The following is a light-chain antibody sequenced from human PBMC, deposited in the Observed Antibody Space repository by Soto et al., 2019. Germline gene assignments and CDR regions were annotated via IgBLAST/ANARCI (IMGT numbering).Light chain of an antibody. CDR1: QSVLYSSNNKNY. V-gene: IGKV4-1*01. CDR3: QQYFGSPLT. J-gene: IGKJ4*01. CDR2: WAS. Sequence: DIARTQSPDSLAVPLGERATINCKSSQSVLYSSNNKNYLAWYQQKPGQPPKLLIYWASTRESGVPDRFTGSGSGTDFTLTISSLQAEDVAVYYCQQYFGSPLTFGGGTKVEIK.